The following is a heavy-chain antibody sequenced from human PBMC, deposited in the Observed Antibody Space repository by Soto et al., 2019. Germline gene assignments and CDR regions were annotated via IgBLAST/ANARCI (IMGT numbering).Heavy chain of an antibody. J-gene: IGHJ4*02. D-gene: IGHD4-17*01. V-gene: IGHV2-5*02. CDR1: GFSLSNSGVG. CDR2: IYGDNDK. CDR3: AHCTLHDYGDYDPGTSHVFDS. Sequence: QITLKESGPSPVKPTQTLTVTCTFSGFSLSNSGVGVAWIRQPPGKALEWLALIYGDNDKRYSPSLKTRLTITKDTSKHQVVLTMTNMDPVDTATYYRAHCTLHDYGDYDPGTSHVFDSWGQGTLVTVSS.